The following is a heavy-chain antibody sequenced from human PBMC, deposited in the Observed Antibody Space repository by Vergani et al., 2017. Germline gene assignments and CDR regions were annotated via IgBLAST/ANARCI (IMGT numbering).Heavy chain of an antibody. CDR2: IKSKTDGGTT. CDR3: AKSNAGEWEVSES. V-gene: IGHV3-15*01. Sequence: EVQLVESGGGLVKPGGSLRLSCAASGFTFSNAWMTWVRQAPGKGLEWVGRIKSKTDGGTTDYAALVKGRFIISRDNSKNTLYLQMNSLRAEEAAVYYCAKSNAGEWEVSESWGQGTLVTVSS. CDR1: GFTFSNAW. J-gene: IGHJ5*02. D-gene: IGHD1-26*01.